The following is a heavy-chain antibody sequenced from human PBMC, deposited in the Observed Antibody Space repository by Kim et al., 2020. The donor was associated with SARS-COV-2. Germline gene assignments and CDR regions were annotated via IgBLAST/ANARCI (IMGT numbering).Heavy chain of an antibody. J-gene: IGHJ4*02. D-gene: IGHD3-22*01. CDR1: GGSVGNSG. CDR3: ARAVGSSGYPDH. Sequence: SVKVSCKASGGSVGNSGVSWVRLAPGQGLQWMGRLLPTLKVVDFAQKFQDRLTITADKSTGTAYMELSSLSVDDTAIYFCARAVGSSGYPDHWGQGTRLIVST. V-gene: IGHV1-69*04. CDR2: LLPTLKVV.